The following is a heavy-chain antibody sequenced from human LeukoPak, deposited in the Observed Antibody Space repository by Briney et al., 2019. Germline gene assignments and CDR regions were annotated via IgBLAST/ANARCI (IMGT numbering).Heavy chain of an antibody. CDR2: IKEDGSGK. Sequence: GGSLRLSCAASGFTFSTYWMSWVRQAPGKGLEWVANIKEDGSGKYYVDSVKGRFTISRDNAKNSLYLQMNSLRAEDTAVYYCAIQGLYYYGMDVWGQGTTVTVSS. J-gene: IGHJ6*02. CDR1: GFTFSTYW. CDR3: AIQGLYYYGMDV. V-gene: IGHV3-7*01.